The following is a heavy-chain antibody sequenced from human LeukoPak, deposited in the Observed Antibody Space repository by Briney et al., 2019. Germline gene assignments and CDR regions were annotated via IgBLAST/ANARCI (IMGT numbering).Heavy chain of an antibody. J-gene: IGHJ5*02. D-gene: IGHD2-2*01. V-gene: IGHV1-2*02. CDR3: ARGHCGSATCQRNWFDP. CDR2: INPNSGDA. Sequence: ASVKVSCKASGYTFTGFYIHWLRQAPGQGLEWMGWINPNSGDANYAPKFQGRVTMTRDTSISTAYMELSSLRSDDTAVYYCARGHCGSATCQRNWFDPWGQGSLVTVS. CDR1: GYTFTGFY.